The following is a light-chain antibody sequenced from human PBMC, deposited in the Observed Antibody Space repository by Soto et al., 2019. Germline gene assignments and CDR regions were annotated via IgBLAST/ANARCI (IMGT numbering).Light chain of an antibody. CDR3: QQYGCPPPWT. J-gene: IGKJ1*01. CDR1: QSVSSSY. Sequence: EIVLTQSPGTLSLSPGERATLSCRASQSVSSSYLAWYQQKPGQAPRLLIYGASSRATGIPDRFSGSGSGTSFPLTISRLEPEDFAVDYLQQYGCPPPWTFGQGTKVENK. V-gene: IGKV3-20*01. CDR2: GAS.